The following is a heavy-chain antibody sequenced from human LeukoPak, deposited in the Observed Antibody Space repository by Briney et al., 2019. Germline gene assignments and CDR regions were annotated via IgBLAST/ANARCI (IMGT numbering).Heavy chain of an antibody. D-gene: IGHD2-15*01. CDR1: GFTFSSYA. CDR2: ISYDGSNK. Sequence: PGRSLRLSCAASGFTFSSYAMHWVRQAPGKGLEWVAVISYDGSNKYYADSVKGRFTISRDNSKNTLYLQMNSLRAEDTAVYYCAREEPRDCSGGSCYPYYYYGMDVWGQGTTVTVSS. J-gene: IGHJ6*02. V-gene: IGHV3-30-3*01. CDR3: AREEPRDCSGGSCYPYYYYGMDV.